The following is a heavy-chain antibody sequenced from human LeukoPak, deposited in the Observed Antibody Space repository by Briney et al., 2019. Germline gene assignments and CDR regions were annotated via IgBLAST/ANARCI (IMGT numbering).Heavy chain of an antibody. CDR2: ISYDGPNK. CDR1: GFTFSNYA. Sequence: GGSLRLSCAASGFTFSNYAMHWVRQAPGKGLEWVAVISYDGPNKYYADSVKGRFTISRDNSKNTLFLQMNSLRAADTAVYYCAKDFAKYCSGGCDFQDWGQGTLVTVSS. D-gene: IGHD2-15*01. V-gene: IGHV3-30*18. CDR3: AKDFAKYCSGGCDFQD. J-gene: IGHJ1*01.